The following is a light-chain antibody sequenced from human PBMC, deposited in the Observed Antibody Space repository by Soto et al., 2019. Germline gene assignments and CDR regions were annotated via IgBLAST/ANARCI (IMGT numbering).Light chain of an antibody. CDR3: SSYTTSIALVV. CDR1: SSDVGAYDF. V-gene: IGLV2-14*01. J-gene: IGLJ2*01. CDR2: EVS. Sequence: QSALTQPASVSGSPGQSITISCSGTSSDVGAYDFVSWYQQHPGKAPKLMIFEVSNRPSGVSARFSGSKSGNMASLTISGLQAEDEAAYYCSSYTTSIALVVFGGGTKVTVL.